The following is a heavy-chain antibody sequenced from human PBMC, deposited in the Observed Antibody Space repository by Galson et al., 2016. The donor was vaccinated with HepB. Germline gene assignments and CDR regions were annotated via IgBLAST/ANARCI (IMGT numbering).Heavy chain of an antibody. J-gene: IGHJ4*02. CDR3: AKFYGSGSYYNFFNY. Sequence: SLRLSCAASGLTFSTYPMTWVRHAPGKGLEWVSGISGTGGSTYYADSVKGRFTISRDNSKNTPYLQMNSLRTEDTAVYYCAKFYGSGSYYNFFNYWGQGTLVTVSS. D-gene: IGHD3-10*01. CDR1: GLTFSTYP. CDR2: ISGTGGST. V-gene: IGHV3-23*01.